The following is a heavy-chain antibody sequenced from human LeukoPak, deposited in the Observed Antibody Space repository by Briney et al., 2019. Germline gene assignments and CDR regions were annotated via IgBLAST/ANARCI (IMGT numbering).Heavy chain of an antibody. CDR1: GGSISSGDYY. CDR3: ARVLVGGSYYEKWHAFDI. V-gene: IGHV4-30-4*08. Sequence: NSSETLSLTCTVSGGSISSGDYYWSWIRQPPGKGLEWIGYIYYSGNTYYNPSLKSRVTISVDTSKNQFSLKLSSVTAADTAVYYCARVLVGGSYYEKWHAFDIWGQGTMVTVSS. J-gene: IGHJ3*02. CDR2: IYYSGNT. D-gene: IGHD1-26*01.